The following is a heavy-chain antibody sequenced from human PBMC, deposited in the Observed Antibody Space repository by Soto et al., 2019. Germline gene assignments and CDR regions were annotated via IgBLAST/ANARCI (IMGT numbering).Heavy chain of an antibody. J-gene: IGHJ5*02. CDR1: GGSVSGVDYF. CDR3: AREERKGIISWFDP. CDR2: IYYTGIT. V-gene: IGHV4-30-4*01. D-gene: IGHD2-21*01. Sequence: SETLSLTCTVSGGSVSGVDYFWSWIRQSPGKGLEWIGYIYYTGITHLNPSLKSRLTMAVGTSKNEFSLKLTSVSAADTAVYFCAREERKGIISWFDPWGQGTPVTVSS.